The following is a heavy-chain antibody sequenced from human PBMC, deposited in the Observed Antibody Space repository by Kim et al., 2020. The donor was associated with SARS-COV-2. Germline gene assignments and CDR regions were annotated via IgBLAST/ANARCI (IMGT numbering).Heavy chain of an antibody. CDR3: ATINRGYSYGVFDY. J-gene: IGHJ4*02. V-gene: IGHV1-24*01. D-gene: IGHD5-18*01. Sequence: AQKFQGRVTMTEDTSTGTAYMELSSLRSEDTAVYYCATINRGYSYGVFDYWGQGTLVTVSS.